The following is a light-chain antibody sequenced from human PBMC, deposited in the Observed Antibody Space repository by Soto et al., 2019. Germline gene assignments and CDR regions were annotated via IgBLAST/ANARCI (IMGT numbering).Light chain of an antibody. V-gene: IGKV3-15*01. J-gene: IGKJ5*01. CDR3: QQYNNRPPIT. CDR2: AAS. CDR1: QSVSSN. Sequence: EIVMTQSPATLSVSPGERATLSVLASQSVSSNLAWYQQKPGQAPRVLIYAASTRATGIPDRFSGSGSGTDFTLTISRLEPEDFGVYLCQQYNNRPPITFGQGTRLEIK.